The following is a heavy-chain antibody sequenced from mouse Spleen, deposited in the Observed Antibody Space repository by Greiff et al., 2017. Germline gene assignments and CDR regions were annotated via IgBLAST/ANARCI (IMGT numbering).Heavy chain of an antibody. D-gene: IGHD1-1*01. V-gene: IGHV5-17*01. CDR1: GFTFSDYG. J-gene: IGHJ1*01. CDR2: ISSGSSTI. Sequence: EVMLVESGGGLVKPGGSLKLSCAASGFTFSDYGMHWVRQAPEKGLEWVAYISSGSSTIYYADTVKGRFTISRDNAKNTLFLQMTSLRSEDTAMYYCARSRYYGSSYWYFDVWGAGTTVTVSS. CDR3: ARSRYYGSSYWYFDV.